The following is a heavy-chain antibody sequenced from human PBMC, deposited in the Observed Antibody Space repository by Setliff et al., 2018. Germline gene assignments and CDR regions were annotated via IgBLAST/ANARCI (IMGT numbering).Heavy chain of an antibody. V-gene: IGHV4-38-2*01. CDR3: ARTPVVVTLRNAFDI. J-gene: IGHJ3*02. Sequence: PSETLSLTCAVYGGSFSGYYWGWIRQPPGKGLECIGSIYHAGSPQYNPSLKSRATISADTCKNQFSLRLNSLTAADTAVYYCARTPVVVTLRNAFDIWGQGTMVTVSS. D-gene: IGHD2-21*02. CDR2: IYHAGSP. CDR1: GGSFSGYY.